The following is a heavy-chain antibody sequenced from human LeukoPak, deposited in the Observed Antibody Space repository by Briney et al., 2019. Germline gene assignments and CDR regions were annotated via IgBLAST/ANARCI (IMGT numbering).Heavy chain of an antibody. D-gene: IGHD5-12*01. CDR1: GFTFSSHG. J-gene: IGHJ4*02. CDR3: AKDDAWVRYQD. Sequence: GGSLRLSCAASGFTFSSHGMNWVRQAPGKGLEWVSGISGSGVITHYADSVKGRFTISRDNSKNTLDLQMNSLRAEDTAVYYCAKDDAWVRYQDWGQGTLVTVSS. CDR2: ISGSGVIT. V-gene: IGHV3-23*01.